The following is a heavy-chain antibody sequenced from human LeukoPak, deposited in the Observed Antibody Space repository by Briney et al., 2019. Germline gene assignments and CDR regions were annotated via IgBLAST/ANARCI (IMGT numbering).Heavy chain of an antibody. D-gene: IGHD6-13*01. V-gene: IGHV3-74*01. CDR2: INSDGSSA. CDR3: TSRNSSNDY. J-gene: IGHJ4*02. CDR1: GFTVSSNY. Sequence: GGSLRLSCAASGFTVSSNYMSWVRQAPGKGLVWVSRINSDGSSASYADSVKGRFTISRDNAKNTLYLQMNSLRAEDTAVYYCTSRNSSNDYWGQGTLVTVSS.